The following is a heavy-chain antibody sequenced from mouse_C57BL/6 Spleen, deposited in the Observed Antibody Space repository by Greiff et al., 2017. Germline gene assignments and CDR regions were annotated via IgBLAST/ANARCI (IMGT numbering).Heavy chain of an antibody. Sequence: EVQLQESGGGLVQPGGSLKLSCAASGFTFSDYYMYWVRQTPEKRLEWVAYISNGGGSTYYPDTVKGRFTISRDNAKNTLYLQMSRLKSEDTAMYYCARDSNYLDYWGQGTTLTVSS. D-gene: IGHD2-5*01. CDR2: ISNGGGST. CDR3: ARDSNYLDY. J-gene: IGHJ2*01. CDR1: GFTFSDYY. V-gene: IGHV5-12*01.